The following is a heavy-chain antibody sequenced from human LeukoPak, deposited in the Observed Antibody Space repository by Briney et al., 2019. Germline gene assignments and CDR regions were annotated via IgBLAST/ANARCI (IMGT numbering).Heavy chain of an antibody. J-gene: IGHJ6*03. D-gene: IGHD3-3*01. CDR1: GYTFTSYG. V-gene: IGHV1-18*01. Sequence: GASVKVSCKASGYTFTSYGISWVRQAPGQGLEWMGWISAYNGNTNYAQKLQGRVTMTTDTSTSTAYMELRSLRSDDTAVFYCAREEWLNGSPAPDYMDVWGKGTTVTVSS. CDR3: AREEWLNGSPAPDYMDV. CDR2: ISAYNGNT.